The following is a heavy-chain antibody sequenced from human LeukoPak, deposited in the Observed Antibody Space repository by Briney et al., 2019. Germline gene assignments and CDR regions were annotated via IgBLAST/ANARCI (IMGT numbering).Heavy chain of an antibody. CDR3: AKLRTSGSGSYPYGMDV. V-gene: IGHV3-30-3*02. CDR2: ISNDGSQE. Sequence: GRSLRLSCAASGFSFSTYSMHWVRQAPGKGLEWVMAISNDGSQEYYADSVKGRFTISRDNSKNTLYLPMNSLRAEDTAVYYCAKLRTSGSGSYPYGMDVWGQGTTVTVSS. CDR1: GFSFSTYS. J-gene: IGHJ6*02. D-gene: IGHD3-10*01.